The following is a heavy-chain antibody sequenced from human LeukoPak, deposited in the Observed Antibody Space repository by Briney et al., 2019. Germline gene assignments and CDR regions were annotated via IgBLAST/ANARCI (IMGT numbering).Heavy chain of an antibody. Sequence: AASVKVSCKASGYTFTGYYMHWVRQAPGQGLEWMGWINPNSGGTNYAQKFQGRVTMTRDTSISTAYMELSRLRSDDPAVYYCASYHYYDSSGYYPYYYYYLDVWGKGTPVTISS. CDR1: GYTFTGYY. J-gene: IGHJ6*03. V-gene: IGHV1-2*02. D-gene: IGHD3-22*01. CDR2: INPNSGGT. CDR3: ASYHYYDSSGYYPYYYYYLDV.